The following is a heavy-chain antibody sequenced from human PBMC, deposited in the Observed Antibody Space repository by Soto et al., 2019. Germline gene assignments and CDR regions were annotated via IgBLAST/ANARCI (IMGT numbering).Heavy chain of an antibody. CDR2: IYYSGST. CDR3: ARDAGVGGYDWDDAFDI. J-gene: IGHJ3*02. Sequence: QVQLQESGPGLVKPSQTLSLTCTVSGGSISSGGYYWSWIRQHPGKGLEWIGYIYYSGSTYYNPSLKSRVTISVDTSKNQFSLKLSSVTAADTAVYYCARDAGVGGYDWDDAFDIWGQGTMVTVSS. CDR1: GGSISSGGYY. D-gene: IGHD5-12*01. V-gene: IGHV4-31*03.